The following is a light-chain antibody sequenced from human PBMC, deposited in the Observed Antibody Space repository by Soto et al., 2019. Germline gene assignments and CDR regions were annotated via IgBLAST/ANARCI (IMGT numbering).Light chain of an antibody. CDR1: QSLLHSSGYNY. Sequence: DIVMTQSPLSLPVTPGEPASISCRSSQSLLHSSGYNYVDWYLQKPGQSPQLLIHLGSTRASGVPDRFNGSGSGTDFTLKISRVEAEDVGVYYCMQALETPLTFGGGTRVEIK. V-gene: IGKV2-28*01. J-gene: IGKJ4*01. CDR2: LGS. CDR3: MQALETPLT.